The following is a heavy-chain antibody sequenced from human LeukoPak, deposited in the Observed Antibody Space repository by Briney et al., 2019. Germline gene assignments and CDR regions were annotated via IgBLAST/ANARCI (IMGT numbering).Heavy chain of an antibody. CDR1: GYTFTSYG. J-gene: IGHJ4*02. D-gene: IGHD5-12*01. Sequence: ASVKVSCKASGYTFTSYGISWVRQAPGQGLEWMGWISAYNGNTNYAQKLQGRVTMTTDTSTSTAYMELRSLRSDDTAVYYCAISVYSGYDLHNYDYWGQGTLVTVSS. CDR2: ISAYNGNT. CDR3: AISVYSGYDLHNYDY. V-gene: IGHV1-18*01.